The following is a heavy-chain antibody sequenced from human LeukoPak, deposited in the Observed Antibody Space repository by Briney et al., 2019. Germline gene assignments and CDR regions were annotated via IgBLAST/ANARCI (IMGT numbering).Heavy chain of an antibody. CDR3: AKGKSWNWGVGY. J-gene: IGHJ4*02. D-gene: IGHD7-27*01. CDR1: GFTFSSYG. Sequence: GGSLRLSCAASGFTFSSYGMHWVRQAPGKGLEWVAFIRYDGSNKYYADSVKGRFTISRDNSKNTLYLQINSLRAEDTAVYYCAKGKSWNWGVGYWGQGTLDTVSS. V-gene: IGHV3-30*02. CDR2: IRYDGSNK.